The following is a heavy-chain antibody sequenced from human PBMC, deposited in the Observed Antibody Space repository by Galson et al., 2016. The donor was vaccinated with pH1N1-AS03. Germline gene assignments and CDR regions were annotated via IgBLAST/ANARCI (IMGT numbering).Heavy chain of an antibody. D-gene: IGHD5-12*01. CDR1: GFTFSIYA. Sequence: SLRLSCAASGFTFSIYAMNWVRQTPGKGPQWIASITGSGGSTNYAGSVKSRFTISSDNSKNTLYLQMNSLRAEDAAVYYCAKDLRGGYDFGVVDYWGQGTLVSVSS. CDR2: ITGSGGST. CDR3: AKDLRGGYDFGVVDY. V-gene: IGHV3-23*01. J-gene: IGHJ4*02.